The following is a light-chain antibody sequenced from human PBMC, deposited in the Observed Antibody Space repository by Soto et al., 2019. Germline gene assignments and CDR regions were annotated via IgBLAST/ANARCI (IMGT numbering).Light chain of an antibody. CDR1: QSVRSSH. V-gene: IGKV3-15*01. CDR3: QQYEKWPPSIT. J-gene: IGKJ5*01. CDR2: GSS. Sequence: IGLTQSPGTLSLYPRERATLSCRTSQSVRSSHLAWYQQKPGQAPRLLISGSSTRATGITDRFSGSGSGTEFTLTISSLQSEDFALYFCQQYEKWPPSITFGQGTRLEIK.